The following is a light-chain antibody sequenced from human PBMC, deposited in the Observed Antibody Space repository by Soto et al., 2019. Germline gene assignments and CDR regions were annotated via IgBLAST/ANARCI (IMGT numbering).Light chain of an antibody. CDR3: QQYNNWPYT. V-gene: IGKV3-15*01. Sequence: EIVMTQSPATLSVSPGERATLSCRASQSVSSNLAWYQQKPGQAPRLLIYGASTRATGIPARFSGSGSGTEFTLTISRLQSEDFAVYYCQQYNNWPYTFGHGTKLEIK. J-gene: IGKJ2*01. CDR2: GAS. CDR1: QSVSSN.